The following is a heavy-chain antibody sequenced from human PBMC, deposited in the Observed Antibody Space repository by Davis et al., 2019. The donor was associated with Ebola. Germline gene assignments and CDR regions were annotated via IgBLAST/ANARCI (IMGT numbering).Heavy chain of an antibody. Sequence: GGSLRLSCAASGSILSRYVMTWVRQPLGKGLEWVAAISSTGRLTYYADSAKGRFTISRDNSKNTVFLQMNSLRAEETAVYYCVRGGYDQYVGHLQFWGLGTLVTVSS. CDR3: VRGGYDQYVGHLQF. CDR1: GSILSRYV. CDR2: ISSTGRLT. J-gene: IGHJ4*02. V-gene: IGHV3-23*01. D-gene: IGHD5-12*01.